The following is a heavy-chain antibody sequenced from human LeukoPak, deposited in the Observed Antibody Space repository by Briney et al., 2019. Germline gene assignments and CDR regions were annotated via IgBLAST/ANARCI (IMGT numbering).Heavy chain of an antibody. Sequence: ASVKVSCKASGYTFTGYFMHWVRQAPGQGLEWMGWINPNSGGTQYAQKFQGRVTMTRDTSISTAYMEVTRLRSDDTAVYYCARAATGYDILTGYYNGPADYWGQGTLVTVSS. CDR1: GYTFTGYF. D-gene: IGHD3-9*01. J-gene: IGHJ4*02. V-gene: IGHV1-2*02. CDR3: ARAATGYDILTGYYNGPADY. CDR2: INPNSGGT.